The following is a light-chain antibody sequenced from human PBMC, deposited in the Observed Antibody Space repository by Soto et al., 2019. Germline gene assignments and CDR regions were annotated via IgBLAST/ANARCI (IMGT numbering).Light chain of an antibody. Sequence: QSVLTQPPSASGSPGQSVTISCTGTSSDIGAYNYVCWYQQHPGKAPKLMIHEVSKRPSGVPDRFSGSKSGNTASLTVSGLQAEDEADYYCSSYAGSNDRWVFGGGTKLTV. V-gene: IGLV2-8*01. CDR1: SSDIGAYNY. CDR2: EVS. CDR3: SSYAGSNDRWV. J-gene: IGLJ3*02.